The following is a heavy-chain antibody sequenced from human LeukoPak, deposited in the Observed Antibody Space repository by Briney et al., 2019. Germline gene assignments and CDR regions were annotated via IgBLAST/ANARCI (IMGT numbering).Heavy chain of an antibody. Sequence: GASVKVSCKASGYTFTGYYMHWVRQAPGQGLEWMGWINPNSGGTNYAQKFQGRVTMTRDTSISTAYMELSRLRSDDTAVYYCARDIGYYYDSSGYYVGLSDAFDIWGQGTMVTVSS. V-gene: IGHV1-2*02. CDR3: ARDIGYYYDSSGYYVGLSDAFDI. CDR2: INPNSGGT. J-gene: IGHJ3*02. CDR1: GYTFTGYY. D-gene: IGHD3-22*01.